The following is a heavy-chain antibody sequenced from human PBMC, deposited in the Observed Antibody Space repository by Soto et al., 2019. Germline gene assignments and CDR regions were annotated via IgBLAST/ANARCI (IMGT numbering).Heavy chain of an antibody. CDR3: ARVAPAYSNYEVGYFDY. CDR1: GGSISSYY. D-gene: IGHD4-4*01. Sequence: PSETLSLTCTVSGGSISSYYWSWIRQPPGKGLEWIGYIYYSGSTNYNPSLKSRVTISVDTSKNQFSLNLSSVTAADTAVYYCARVAPAYSNYEVGYFDYWGQGTLVTVSS. V-gene: IGHV4-59*01. CDR2: IYYSGST. J-gene: IGHJ4*02.